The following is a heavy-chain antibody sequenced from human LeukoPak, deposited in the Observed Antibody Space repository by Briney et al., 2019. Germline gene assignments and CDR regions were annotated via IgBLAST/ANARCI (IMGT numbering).Heavy chain of an antibody. CDR1: GFTFSSYG. Sequence: GGPLRLSCAASGFTFSSYGMHWVRQAPGKGLEWVAVIWYDGSNKYYADSVKGRFTISRDNSKNTLYLQMNSLRAEDTAVYYCARAVDEAAADLATDDYWGQGTLVTVSS. CDR2: IWYDGSNK. V-gene: IGHV3-33*01. J-gene: IGHJ4*02. CDR3: ARAVDEAAADLATDDY. D-gene: IGHD6-13*01.